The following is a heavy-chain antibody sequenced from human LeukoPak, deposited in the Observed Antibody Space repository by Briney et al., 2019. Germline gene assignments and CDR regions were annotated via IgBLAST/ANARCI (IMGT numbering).Heavy chain of an antibody. CDR2: IKQDGSEE. Sequence: GGSLRLSCAASGFTLSSYWMSWVRQAPGKGLEWVAYIKQDGSEEYYVDSVKGRFTISRDNAKNSPYLQMNSLRAEDTAVYYCARSTYYDFWSGYQRYYFDYWGQGTLVTVSA. CDR3: ARSTYYDFWSGYQRYYFDY. D-gene: IGHD3-3*01. V-gene: IGHV3-7*01. J-gene: IGHJ4*02. CDR1: GFTLSSYW.